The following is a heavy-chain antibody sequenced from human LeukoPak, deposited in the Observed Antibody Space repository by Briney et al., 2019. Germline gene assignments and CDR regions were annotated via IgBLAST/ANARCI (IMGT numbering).Heavy chain of an antibody. D-gene: IGHD3-10*01. Sequence: GGSLRLSCAAAGFTFSSYWMSWVRQAPGKGLEWVANIQQDGSEKYYVDSVKGRFTISRDNAKNSLYLHMNSLRAEDTAIYYCARYYYGSGSYYANYYSDYCGQGTLVTVSS. CDR2: IQQDGSEK. V-gene: IGHV3-7*01. J-gene: IGHJ4*02. CDR3: ARYYYGSGSYYANYYSDY. CDR1: GFTFSSYW.